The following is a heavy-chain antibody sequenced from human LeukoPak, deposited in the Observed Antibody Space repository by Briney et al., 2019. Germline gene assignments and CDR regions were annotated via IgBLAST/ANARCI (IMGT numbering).Heavy chain of an antibody. V-gene: IGHV3-74*01. CDR3: ARALGSSSDY. J-gene: IGHJ4*02. CDR2: INDDGSTT. CDR1: GFTFSRSW. Sequence: SGGSLRLSCAASGFTFSRSWMHWVRPAPGKGLVWVSRINDDGSTTNYADSVKDRFTISRDNAKNTLYLQMNSLRAEDTAVYYCARALGSSSDYWGQGTRVTVAS. D-gene: IGHD1-26*01.